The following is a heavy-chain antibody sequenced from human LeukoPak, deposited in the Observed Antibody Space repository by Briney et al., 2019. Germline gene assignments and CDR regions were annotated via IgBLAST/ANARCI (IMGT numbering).Heavy chain of an antibody. CDR3: ARGSRVYDRSGFHTWHDY. V-gene: IGHV4-59*01. D-gene: IGHD3-22*01. CDR2: IYHSGST. Sequence: SETLSLTCIVSGGSISTYYWSWIRQPPGKGLEWIGYIYHSGSTSYNPSLESRVSISMDTSKNHFSLEITSVTAADTAVYYCARGSRVYDRSGFHTWHDYWGHGTLVTVSS. J-gene: IGHJ4*03. CDR1: GGSISTYY.